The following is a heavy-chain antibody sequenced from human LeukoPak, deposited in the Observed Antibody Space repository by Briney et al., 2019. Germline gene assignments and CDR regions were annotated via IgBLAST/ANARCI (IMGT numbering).Heavy chain of an antibody. D-gene: IGHD3-10*01. Sequence: WDSLKISCKGSGYIFTNNWIGWVRQMPGKGLEWMGIIYPGDSDTRYSPSFEGQVTISVDKSISTAYLQWSSLKASDTAMYYCARQTRDGSGSRGYSFDFWGQGTLVTVSS. CDR1: GYIFTNNW. V-gene: IGHV5-51*01. J-gene: IGHJ4*02. CDR2: IYPGDSDT. CDR3: ARQTRDGSGSRGYSFDF.